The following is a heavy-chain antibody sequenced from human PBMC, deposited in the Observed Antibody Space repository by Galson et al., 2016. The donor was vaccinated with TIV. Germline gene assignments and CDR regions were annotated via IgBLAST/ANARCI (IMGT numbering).Heavy chain of an antibody. Sequence: PALVKPTQTLTLTCSFSGFSLRTSGMCVSWIRQPPGKALEWLARIDWDGDKYYNASRKTRVSISKDTSKNQVVLTMTNMDQVHTGTYYCARNSGHYYGMDVWGQGTTVTVSS. V-gene: IGHV2-70*11. CDR2: IDWDGDK. CDR1: GFSLRTSGMC. J-gene: IGHJ6*02. CDR3: ARNSGHYYGMDV.